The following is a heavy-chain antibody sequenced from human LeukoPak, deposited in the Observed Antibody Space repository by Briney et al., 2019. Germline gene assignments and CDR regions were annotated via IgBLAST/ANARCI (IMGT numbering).Heavy chain of an antibody. Sequence: PSETLSLTCTVSGGSVSGYYWSWIRQPPGKGLEWIGYIYYTGSTSYNPSLKSRVTISIDTSKNQFSLKLNSVTAADTAMYYCARFHTAVVKSGYYYYMDVWGKGTTVTVSS. CDR1: GGSVSGYY. J-gene: IGHJ6*03. CDR2: IYYTGST. V-gene: IGHV4-59*02. D-gene: IGHD5-18*01. CDR3: ARFHTAVVKSGYYYYMDV.